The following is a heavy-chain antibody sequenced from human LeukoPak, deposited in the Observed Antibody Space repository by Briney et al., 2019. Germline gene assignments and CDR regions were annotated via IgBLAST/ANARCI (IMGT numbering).Heavy chain of an antibody. J-gene: IGHJ6*03. CDR2: INWNGGST. D-gene: IGHD5-18*01. CDR3: ARDGDTTMVGGYHYYMDV. Sequence: PGGSLRLSCAASGFTFDDYGMSWVRQAPGKGLEWVSGINWNGGSTGYADSVKGRFTISRDNAKNSLYLQMNSLRAEDTAVYYCARDGDTTMVGGYHYYMDVWGKGTTVTVSS. CDR1: GFTFDDYG. V-gene: IGHV3-20*04.